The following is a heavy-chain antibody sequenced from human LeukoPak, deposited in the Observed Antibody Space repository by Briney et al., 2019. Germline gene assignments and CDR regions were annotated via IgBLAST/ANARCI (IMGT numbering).Heavy chain of an antibody. Sequence: GGSLRLSCAASGFTFSSYAMHWVRQAPGKGLEWVAFIRYDGSNKYYADSVKGRFTISRDNSKNTLYLQMNSLRAEDTAVYYCANCGGDCYSGDYWGQGTLVTVSS. CDR3: ANCGGDCYSGDY. V-gene: IGHV3-30*02. J-gene: IGHJ4*02. CDR1: GFTFSSYA. D-gene: IGHD2-21*01. CDR2: IRYDGSNK.